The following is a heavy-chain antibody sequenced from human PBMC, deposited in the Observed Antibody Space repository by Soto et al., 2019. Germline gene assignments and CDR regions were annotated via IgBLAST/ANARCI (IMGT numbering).Heavy chain of an antibody. D-gene: IGHD3-10*01. CDR3: AKDSDGSGSYYMGY. J-gene: IGHJ4*02. CDR2: ISYDGTNK. Sequence: PGGSLRLSCAASGFTFSSYGMHWVRQAPGKGLEWVAVISYDGTNKYYADSVKGRFTISRDNSKNTLYLQMNSLRAEDTAVYYCAKDSDGSGSYYMGYWGQGTLVTVSS. V-gene: IGHV3-30*18. CDR1: GFTFSSYG.